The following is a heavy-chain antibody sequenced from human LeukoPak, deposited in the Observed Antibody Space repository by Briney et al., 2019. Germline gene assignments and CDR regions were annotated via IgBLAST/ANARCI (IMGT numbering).Heavy chain of an antibody. CDR3: ARWLSAFADY. Sequence: SETLSLTCAVYGGSFSGYHWSWIRQPPGKGLEWIGEINHSGSTYYNPSLKGRVTISVDTSKNQFSLKLSSVTAADTAVYYCARWLSAFADYWGQGTLVTVSS. D-gene: IGHD5-12*01. V-gene: IGHV4-34*01. CDR1: GGSFSGYH. J-gene: IGHJ4*02. CDR2: INHSGST.